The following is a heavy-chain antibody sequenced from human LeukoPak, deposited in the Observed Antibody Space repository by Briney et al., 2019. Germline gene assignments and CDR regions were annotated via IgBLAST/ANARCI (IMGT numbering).Heavy chain of an antibody. Sequence: GGSLRLSCAASGFIFSDSGMHWVRQAPGKGLEWVSYISSRSATIYYADSVKGRFTISRDNAKNSLYLQMNSLRAEDTAVYYCARDPLSSSSFDLWGQGTLVTVSS. J-gene: IGHJ4*02. CDR1: GFIFSDSG. CDR2: ISSRSATI. CDR3: ARDPLSSSSFDL. D-gene: IGHD6-13*01. V-gene: IGHV3-48*01.